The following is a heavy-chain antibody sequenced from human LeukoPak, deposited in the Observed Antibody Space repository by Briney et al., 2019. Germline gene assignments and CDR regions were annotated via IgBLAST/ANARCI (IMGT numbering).Heavy chain of an antibody. CDR2: INHSGST. Sequence: SETLSLTCAVYGGSFSGYYWSWIRQPPGKGLEWIGEINHSGSTNYNPSLKSRVTISVDTSKNQFSLKLSSVTAADTAVYYCARLASGSYYHYYFDYWGQGTLVTVSS. D-gene: IGHD1-26*01. CDR3: ARLASGSYYHYYFDY. CDR1: GGSFSGYY. V-gene: IGHV4-34*01. J-gene: IGHJ4*02.